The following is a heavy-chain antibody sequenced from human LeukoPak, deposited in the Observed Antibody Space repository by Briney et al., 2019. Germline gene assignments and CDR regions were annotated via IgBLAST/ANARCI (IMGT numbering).Heavy chain of an antibody. J-gene: IGHJ4*02. Sequence: PGRSLRLSCAASGVTFSSYGMHWVRQAPGKGLEWVAVISYDGSNKYYADSVKGRFTISRDNSKNTPYLQMNSLRAEDTAAYYCAKDKNWATEMYYFDYWGQGTLVTVSS. D-gene: IGHD5-24*01. CDR3: AKDKNWATEMYYFDY. V-gene: IGHV3-30*18. CDR1: GVTFSSYG. CDR2: ISYDGSNK.